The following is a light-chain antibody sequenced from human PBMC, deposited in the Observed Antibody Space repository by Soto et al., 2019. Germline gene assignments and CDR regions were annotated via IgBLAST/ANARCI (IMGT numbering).Light chain of an antibody. CDR3: QQNYSPPLT. V-gene: IGKV1-39*01. J-gene: IGKJ4*01. CDR1: QSIAMF. CDR2: RSS. Sequence: DIQMTQSPSSLSASVGDTVIITCRASQSIAMFSSWYQQKPGKAPTLLIYRSSTLQNGVPSRFSGSGSGTYFTLTISSPQLEDFATYYCQQNYSPPLTFGGGTKVEMK.